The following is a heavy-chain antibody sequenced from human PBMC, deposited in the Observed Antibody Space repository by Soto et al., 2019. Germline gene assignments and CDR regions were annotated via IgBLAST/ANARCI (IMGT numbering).Heavy chain of an antibody. Sequence: GGSLRLSCAASGFTFSSYGMHWVRQAPGKGLEWVAVISYDGSNKYYADSVKGRFTISRDNSKNTLYLQMNSLRAEDTAVYYCAKGSHYYDSSGSPPSYWGQGTLVTVSS. CDR3: AKGSHYYDSSGSPPSY. V-gene: IGHV3-30*18. CDR2: ISYDGSNK. CDR1: GFTFSSYG. J-gene: IGHJ4*02. D-gene: IGHD3-22*01.